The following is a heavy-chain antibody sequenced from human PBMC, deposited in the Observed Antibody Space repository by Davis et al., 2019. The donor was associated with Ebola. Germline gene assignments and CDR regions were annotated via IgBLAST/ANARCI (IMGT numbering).Heavy chain of an antibody. CDR2: IYYSGST. D-gene: IGHD1-26*01. Sequence: SETLSLTCTVSGGSISNYYWSWIRQPPGKGLEWIGYIYYSGSTNYNPSLKSRVTISVDTSKNQFSLKLSSVTAADTAVYYCAREGDVGGSYDYWGQGTLVTVSS. CDR3: AREGDVGGSYDY. CDR1: GGSISNYY. V-gene: IGHV4-59*01. J-gene: IGHJ4*02.